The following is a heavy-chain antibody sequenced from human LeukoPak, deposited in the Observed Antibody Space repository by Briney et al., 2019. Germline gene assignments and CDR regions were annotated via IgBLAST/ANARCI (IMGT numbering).Heavy chain of an antibody. CDR1: GFTVSSYA. V-gene: IGHV3-23*01. CDR3: AREDSSSWYELALDAFDI. D-gene: IGHD6-13*01. J-gene: IGHJ3*02. CDR2: ISSTAATT. Sequence: GGSLRLSCAASGFTVSSYAMSWVRQAPGKGVEWGLCISSTAATTYYADSVKGRFTISRDNAKNSLYLQMNSLRAEDTAVYYCAREDSSSWYELALDAFDIWGQGTMVTVSS.